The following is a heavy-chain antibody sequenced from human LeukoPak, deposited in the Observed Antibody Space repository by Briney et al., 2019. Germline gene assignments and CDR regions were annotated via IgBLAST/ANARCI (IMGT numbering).Heavy chain of an antibody. Sequence: GGSLRLSCAASGFTFSSYGMHWVRQAPGKGLEWVAVIWYDGSNKYYADSVKGRFTISRDNSKNTLCLQMNSLRAEDTAVYYCARELIAVAFDYWGQGTLVTVSS. CDR2: IWYDGSNK. D-gene: IGHD6-19*01. CDR1: GFTFSSYG. V-gene: IGHV3-33*01. CDR3: ARELIAVAFDY. J-gene: IGHJ4*02.